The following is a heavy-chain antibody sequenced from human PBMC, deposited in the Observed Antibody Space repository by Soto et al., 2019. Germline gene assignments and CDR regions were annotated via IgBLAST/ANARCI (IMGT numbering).Heavy chain of an antibody. CDR1: GGPISSGNYY. CDR2: IYYSGST. Sequence: SETLSLTCTVSGGPISSGNYYWSWIRQPPGKGLEWIGYIYYSGSTYYNPSLKSRVTISVYTSKNQFSLKLSSVTAADTAVYYCSRSYYYDIRGYYFYSCQGTLVTLA. CDR3: SRSYYYDIRGYYFY. D-gene: IGHD3-22*01. J-gene: IGHJ4*02. V-gene: IGHV4-30-4*02.